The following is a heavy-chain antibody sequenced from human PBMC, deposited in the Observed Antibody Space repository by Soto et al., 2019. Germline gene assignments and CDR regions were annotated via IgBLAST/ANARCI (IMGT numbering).Heavy chain of an antibody. D-gene: IGHD3-9*01. CDR2: IYYSGST. Sequence: SETLSLTCTVSGGSISSGGYYWSWIRQHPGKGLEWIGYIYYSGSTYYNPSLKSRVTISVDTSKNQFSLKLSSVTAADTAVYYCARTYYDILTGYYISPAFDYWGQGTLVTVS. CDR1: GGSISSGGYY. J-gene: IGHJ4*02. V-gene: IGHV4-31*03. CDR3: ARTYYDILTGYYISPAFDY.